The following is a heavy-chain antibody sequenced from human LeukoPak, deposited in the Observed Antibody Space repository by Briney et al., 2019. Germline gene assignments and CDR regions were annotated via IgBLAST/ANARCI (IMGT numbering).Heavy chain of an antibody. CDR3: ARRRYFDY. CDR1: GGSVSSGVYY. CDR2: TYYSGST. Sequence: TSETLSLTCTVSGGSVSSGVYYWSWIRQHPGKGLEWIGYTYYSGSTYYNPSLKSRVTISVDTSKNQFSLKLSSVTAADTAVYYCARRRYFDYWGQGTLVTVSS. J-gene: IGHJ4*02. V-gene: IGHV4-31*03.